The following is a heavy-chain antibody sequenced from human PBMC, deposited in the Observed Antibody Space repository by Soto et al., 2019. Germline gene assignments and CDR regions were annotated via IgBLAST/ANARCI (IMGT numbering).Heavy chain of an antibody. CDR3: ARVLYDILTGYPHGMDV. CDR2: IYSGGST. Sequence: PGGSLRLSCAASGFTVSSNYMIWVRQAPGKGLEWVPVIYSGGSTYYADSVKGRFTISRDNSKNTLYLQMNSLRAEDTAVYYCARVLYDILTGYPHGMDVWGQGTTVTVSS. V-gene: IGHV3-53*01. CDR1: GFTVSSNY. D-gene: IGHD3-9*01. J-gene: IGHJ6*02.